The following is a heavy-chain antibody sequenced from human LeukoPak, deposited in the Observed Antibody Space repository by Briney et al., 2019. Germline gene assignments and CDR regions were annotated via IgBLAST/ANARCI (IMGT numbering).Heavy chain of an antibody. V-gene: IGHV4-59*08. CDR3: ARHAPVAAERNSDY. CDR2: IYYSGST. D-gene: IGHD6-19*01. Sequence: SETLSLTCTVSGGSISSYYWSWIRQPPGKGLEWIGYIYYSGSTNYNPSPKSRVTISVDTSKNQFSLKLSSVTAADTAVYYCARHAPVAAERNSDYWGQGTLVTVSS. CDR1: GGSISSYY. J-gene: IGHJ4*02.